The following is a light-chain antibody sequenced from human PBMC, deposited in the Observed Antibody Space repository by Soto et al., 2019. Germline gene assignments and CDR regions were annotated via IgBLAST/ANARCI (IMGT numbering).Light chain of an antibody. CDR2: EVS. J-gene: IGLJ1*01. CDR1: SSDVGGYNY. Sequence: QSVLTQPASVSGSPGQSITISCTGTSSDVGGYNYVSWYQQHPGKAPKLMIYEVSNRPSGVSNRFPGSKSGNTASLTISGLQAEDEADYYCSSYTSSSTLVFGTGTKAPS. V-gene: IGLV2-14*01. CDR3: SSYTSSSTLV.